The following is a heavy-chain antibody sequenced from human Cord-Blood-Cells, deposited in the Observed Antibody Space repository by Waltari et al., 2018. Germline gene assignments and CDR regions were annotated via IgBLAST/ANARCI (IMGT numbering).Heavy chain of an antibody. J-gene: IGHJ4*02. CDR3: ARDRGVRGVIDY. V-gene: IGHV1-46*01. Sequence: QVQLVQSGAEVKKPGASVKVSCKASGYTFTSYYMHWVRQAPGQGLEWMGIINPSGGSTSYAQKFQGRVTMTWGTSTSTVYMELSSLRSEDTAVYYCARDRGVRGVIDYWGQGTLVTVSS. CDR2: INPSGGST. D-gene: IGHD3-10*01. CDR1: GYTFTSYY.